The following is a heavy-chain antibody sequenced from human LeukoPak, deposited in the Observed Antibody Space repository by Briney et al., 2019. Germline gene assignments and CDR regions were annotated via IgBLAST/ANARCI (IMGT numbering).Heavy chain of an antibody. D-gene: IGHD3-3*01. J-gene: IGHJ3*02. V-gene: IGHV1-46*01. CDR3: ARPNIWSGSNDAFDI. CDR2: INPSGGST. CDR1: GYTFTGYY. Sequence: GASVKVSCKASGYTFTGYYMHWVRQAPGQGLEWMGVINPSGGSTSYAQKFQGRVTMTRDTSTSTVYMELSSLRSEDTAVYYCARPNIWSGSNDAFDIWGQGTMVTVSS.